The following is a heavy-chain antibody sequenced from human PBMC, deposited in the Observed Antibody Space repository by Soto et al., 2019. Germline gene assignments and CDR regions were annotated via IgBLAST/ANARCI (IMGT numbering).Heavy chain of an antibody. J-gene: IGHJ6*02. CDR1: GYTFTSYG. V-gene: IGHV1-18*04. D-gene: IGHD3-3*01. Sequence: ASVKVSCKASGYTFTSYGISWVRQAPRQGLAWMGWISASNGNTNYAQKLQGRVTLTTDTSTSTAYMELRSLRSDDTPVSYCARYFADYYDPWRGHSETGYYYYGMDVWGQVTTVTVSS. CDR2: ISASNGNT. CDR3: ARYFADYYDPWRGHSETGYYYYGMDV.